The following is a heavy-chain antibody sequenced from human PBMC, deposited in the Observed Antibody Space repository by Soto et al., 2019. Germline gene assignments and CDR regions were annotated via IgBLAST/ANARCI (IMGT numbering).Heavy chain of an antibody. V-gene: IGHV3-23*01. Sequence: GGSLRLSCAASGFTFSSYAMSWVRQAPGKGLEWVSAISGSGGSTYYADSVKGRFTISRDNSKNTLYLQMNSLRAEDTAVYYCAKHPTSGWYLYNWFDHWGQGTLVTVSS. CDR2: ISGSGGST. CDR3: AKHPTSGWYLYNWFDH. CDR1: GFTFSSYA. J-gene: IGHJ5*02. D-gene: IGHD6-19*01.